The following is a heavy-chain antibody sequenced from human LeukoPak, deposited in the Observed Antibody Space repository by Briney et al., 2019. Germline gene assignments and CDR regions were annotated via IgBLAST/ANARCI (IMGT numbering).Heavy chain of an antibody. CDR3: ARVSPVHYYYYMDV. CDR2: IYYSGST. CDR1: GGSISSSSYY. Sequence: SETLSLTCTVSGGSISSSSYYWGWIRQPPGKGLEWIGSIYYSGSTNYNPSLKSRVTISVDTSKNQFSLRLSSVTAADTAVYYCARVSPVHYYYYMDVWGKGTTVTVSS. J-gene: IGHJ6*03. V-gene: IGHV4-39*07. D-gene: IGHD3-10*01.